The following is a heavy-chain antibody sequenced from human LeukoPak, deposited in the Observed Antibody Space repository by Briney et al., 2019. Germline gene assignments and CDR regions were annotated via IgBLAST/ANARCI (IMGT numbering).Heavy chain of an antibody. CDR2: IYSGGST. CDR1: GFTVSSNY. J-gene: IGHJ6*02. CDR3: TRHDAYYYYYYGMDV. V-gene: IGHV3-53*01. Sequence: PGGSLRLSCAASGFTVSSNYMSWVRQAPGKGLEWVSVIYSGGSTYYADSVKGRFTISRDDSKNTAYLQMNSLKTEDTAVYYCTRHDAYYYYYYGMDVWGQGTTVTVSS.